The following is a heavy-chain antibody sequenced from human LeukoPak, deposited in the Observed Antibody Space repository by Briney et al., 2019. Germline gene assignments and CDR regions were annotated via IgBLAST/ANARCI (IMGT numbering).Heavy chain of an antibody. V-gene: IGHV4-34*01. J-gene: IGHJ4*02. CDR3: AREPYYYDSSGYPWDY. D-gene: IGHD3-22*01. CDR2: INHSGST. CDR1: GGSFSGYY. Sequence: SETLSLTCAVYGGSFSGYYWSWIRQPPGKGLEWIGEINHSGSTNYNPSLKSRVTISVDTSKNQLSLKLSSVTAADTAVYYCAREPYYYDSSGYPWDYWGQGTLVTVSS.